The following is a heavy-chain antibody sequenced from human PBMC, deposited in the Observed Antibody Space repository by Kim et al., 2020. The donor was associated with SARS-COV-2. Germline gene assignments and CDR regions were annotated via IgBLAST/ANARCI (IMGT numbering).Heavy chain of an antibody. V-gene: IGHV7-4-1*02. CDR3: ARAVLRYFAWLLWGVEDAFEI. J-gene: IGHJ3*02. CDR1: GYTFTIYA. D-gene: IGHD3-9*01. Sequence: ASVKVSCKASGYTFTIYAMNWVRQAPGQGLEWMGWINTNTGNPTYAQVSTGRFVFSLDTSVSTAYLQISSLKAEDTAVYYCARAVLRYFAWLLWGVEDAFEIWGQGTLYSVSS. CDR2: INTNTGNP.